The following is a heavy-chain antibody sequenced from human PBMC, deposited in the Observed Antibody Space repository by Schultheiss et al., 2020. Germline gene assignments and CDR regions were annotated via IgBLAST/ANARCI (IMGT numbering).Heavy chain of an antibody. CDR3: ARSSSVAGPGWLDP. J-gene: IGHJ5*02. CDR1: GFTFSSYG. CDR2: IWYDGSNK. Sequence: GGSLKISCAASGFTFSSYGMHWVRQAPGKGLQWVAIIWYDGSNKYYADSVKGRFTISRDNSKNTLYLQMNSLRAEDTAVYYCARSSSVAGPGWLDPWGQGTLVTASS. D-gene: IGHD6-19*01. V-gene: IGHV3-33*01.